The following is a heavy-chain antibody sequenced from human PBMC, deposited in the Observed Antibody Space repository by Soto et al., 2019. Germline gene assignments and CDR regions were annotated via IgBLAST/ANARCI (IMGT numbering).Heavy chain of an antibody. Sequence: QVQLVQSGAEVKKPGSSVKVSCKASGGTFSSYAISWVRQAPGQGLEWMGGIIPIFGTANYAQKFQGRVTITADKSTSTDYMELSSLRSEDTAVYYGARGGITWFGELPEIGWFEPWGQGTLVTVAS. CDR2: IIPIFGTA. CDR1: GGTFSSYA. J-gene: IGHJ5*02. D-gene: IGHD3-10*01. CDR3: ARGGITWFGELPEIGWFEP. V-gene: IGHV1-69*06.